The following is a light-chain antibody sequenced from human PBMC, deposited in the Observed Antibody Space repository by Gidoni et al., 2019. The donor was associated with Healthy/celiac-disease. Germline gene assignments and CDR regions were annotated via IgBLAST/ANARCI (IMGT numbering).Light chain of an antibody. CDR1: QDISNY. CDR3: QQYDNLPYT. V-gene: IGKV1-33*01. CDR2: DAS. J-gene: IGKJ2*01. Sequence: LPLTQSPSSLSASVRDRVTITCQASQDISNYLHWYQQKPGKAPKLLIYDASNLETGVPSRFSGSGSGTDFTFTISSLQPEDIATYYCQQYDNLPYTLGQGTKLEIK.